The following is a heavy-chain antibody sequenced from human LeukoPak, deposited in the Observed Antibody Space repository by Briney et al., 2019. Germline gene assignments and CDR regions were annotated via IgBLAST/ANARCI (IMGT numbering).Heavy chain of an antibody. J-gene: IGHJ4*02. CDR2: IWYDGSEK. CDR1: GFTFSSYG. V-gene: IGHV3-33*01. Sequence: GGSLRLSCAASGFTFSSYGMHWVHQAPGKGLEWVAVIWYDGSEKYYADSVKGRFTLSRDNSKNTLYLQMNSLRADDTAVYYCARRDCSVGNCMIDYWGQGTLVTVSS. CDR3: ARRDCSVGNCMIDY. D-gene: IGHD2-15*01.